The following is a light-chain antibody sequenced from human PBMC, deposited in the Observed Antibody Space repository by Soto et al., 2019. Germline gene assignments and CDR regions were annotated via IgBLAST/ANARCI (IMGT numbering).Light chain of an antibody. V-gene: IGLV2-14*01. J-gene: IGLJ2*01. CDR1: SSDVGGYDY. CDR2: EVS. CDR3: SSHRSDITLV. Sequence: QSALTQPASVSGSPGQSITISCTGTSSDVGGYDYVSWYQHHPGKAPKLLIFEVSNRPSGVSNRFSGSKSGNTASLTISGLQAEDEADYYCSSHRSDITLVFGGGTKLTVL.